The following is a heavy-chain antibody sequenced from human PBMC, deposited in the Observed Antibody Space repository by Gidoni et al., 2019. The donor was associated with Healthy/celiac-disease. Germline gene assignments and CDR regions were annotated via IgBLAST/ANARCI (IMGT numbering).Heavy chain of an antibody. V-gene: IGHV1-3*01. D-gene: IGHD6-19*01. CDR1: GYTFTSYA. CDR3: ARGKQWLVGHFDY. Sequence: QVQLVQSGVEVKKPGASVKVSCKAAGYTFTSYAMHWVRQAPGQRLEWMGWINAGNGNTKYSQKFQGRVTITRDTSASTAYMELSSLRSEDTAVYYCARGKQWLVGHFDYWGQGTLVTVSS. CDR2: INAGNGNT. J-gene: IGHJ4*02.